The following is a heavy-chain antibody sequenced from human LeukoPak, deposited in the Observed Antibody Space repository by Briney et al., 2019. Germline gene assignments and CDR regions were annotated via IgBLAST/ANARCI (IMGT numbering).Heavy chain of an antibody. J-gene: IGHJ4*02. Sequence: GGSLRLSCAASGLSISDLYMGWIRQTPGKGLEWVSYISGSGSAINYADSVRGRFTSSRDNAKNSLYLQMNSLRAEDTAVYYCATGSQIREADYWGQGTLVTVSS. CDR1: GLSISDLY. CDR3: ATGSQIREADY. V-gene: IGHV3-11*01. D-gene: IGHD3-10*01. CDR2: ISGSGSAI.